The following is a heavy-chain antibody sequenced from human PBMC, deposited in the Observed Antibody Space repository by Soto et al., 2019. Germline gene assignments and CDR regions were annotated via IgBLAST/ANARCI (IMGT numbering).Heavy chain of an antibody. CDR3: ARVSGSVGSIAVAEIDY. D-gene: IGHD6-19*01. Sequence: QVQLVQSGAEVKKPGASVKVSCKASGYTFTSYGISWVRQAPGQGLEWMGWISAYNGNTNYAQKLQDRVTMTTVTSSSTAYMELRSLRSDDTAVYYCARVSGSVGSIAVAEIDYWGQGTLVTVSS. J-gene: IGHJ4*02. CDR1: GYTFTSYG. CDR2: ISAYNGNT. V-gene: IGHV1-18*01.